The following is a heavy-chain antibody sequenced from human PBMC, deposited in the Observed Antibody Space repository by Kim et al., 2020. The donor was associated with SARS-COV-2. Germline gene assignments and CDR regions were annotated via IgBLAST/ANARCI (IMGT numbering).Heavy chain of an antibody. CDR2: IHYSGGT. CDR1: GGSISAYY. J-gene: IGHJ4*02. Sequence: SETLSLTCSVSGGSISAYYWSWIRQSPGKGLEWIGYIHYSGGTTYNPSLKIRVTISVDRSKKQFSLTLASVSAADTGIYYCARLFSSNYYFAASDYWGQG. V-gene: IGHV4-59*08. D-gene: IGHD3-22*01. CDR3: ARLFSSNYYFAASDY.